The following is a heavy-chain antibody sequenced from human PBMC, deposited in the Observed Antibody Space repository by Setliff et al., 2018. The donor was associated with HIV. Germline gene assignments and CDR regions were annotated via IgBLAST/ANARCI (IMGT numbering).Heavy chain of an antibody. V-gene: IGHV4-39*07. CDR3: ARVPRQLLKGAAAYFDY. CDR2: INHSGST. Sequence: SETLSLTCTVSGVSTSSASYYWGWIRQPPGKGLEWIGEINHSGSTNYNPSLKSRVTISVDTSKNQFSLKLSSVTAADTAVYYCARVPRQLLKGAAAYFDYWGQGILVTVSS. CDR1: GVSTSSASYY. J-gene: IGHJ4*02. D-gene: IGHD5-18*01.